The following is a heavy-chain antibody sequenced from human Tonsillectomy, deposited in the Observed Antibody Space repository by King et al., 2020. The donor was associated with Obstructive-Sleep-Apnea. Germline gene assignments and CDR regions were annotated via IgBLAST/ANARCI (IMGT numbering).Heavy chain of an antibody. J-gene: IGHJ4*02. CDR3: AREAYDFWS. CDR2: ISNGVTTI. V-gene: IGHV3-48*02. CDR1: GFTFSSYS. Sequence: VQLVESGGGLVQPGGSLRLSCAASGFTFSSYSMNWVRQAPGKGLEWISYISNGVTTIYYADSVKGRFTISRDNAKKSLYLEMDSLRDEDTAVYYCAREAYDFWSWGQGTLVTVSS. D-gene: IGHD3-3*01.